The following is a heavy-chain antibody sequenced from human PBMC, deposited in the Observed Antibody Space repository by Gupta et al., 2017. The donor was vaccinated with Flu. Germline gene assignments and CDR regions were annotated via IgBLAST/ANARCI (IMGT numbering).Heavy chain of an antibody. D-gene: IGHD2-2*01. CDR3: ARDFCSSTSCYSFHFDS. V-gene: IGHV3-33*01. Sequence: QVQLVESGGGVLQPGRPQRLSCAASGFPFSGNAMHWGRQAPGKGLEWVAIIWYDGSKEYYADSVKGRCIISRDNSKNILYLQMNSLRAEDSAVYYCARDFCSSTSCYSFHFDSWGQGTLVT. CDR2: IWYDGSKE. J-gene: IGHJ4*02. CDR1: GFPFSGNA.